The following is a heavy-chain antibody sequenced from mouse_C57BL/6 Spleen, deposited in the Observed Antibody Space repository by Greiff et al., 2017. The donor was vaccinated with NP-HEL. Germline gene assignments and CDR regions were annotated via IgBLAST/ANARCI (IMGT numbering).Heavy chain of an antibody. CDR2: IWSGGST. Sequence: QVQLQQSGPGLVQPSQSLSITCTVSGFSLTSYGVHWVRQSPGKGLEWLGVIWSGGSTDYNAAFISRLSISKDNSKSQVFFKMNSLQADDTAIYYCARSMVTTGGYWYFDVWGTGTTVTVSS. CDR3: ARSMVTTGGYWYFDV. J-gene: IGHJ1*03. CDR1: GFSLTSYG. D-gene: IGHD2-2*01. V-gene: IGHV2-2*01.